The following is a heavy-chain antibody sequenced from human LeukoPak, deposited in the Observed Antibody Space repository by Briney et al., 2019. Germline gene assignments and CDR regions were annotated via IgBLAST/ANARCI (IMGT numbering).Heavy chain of an antibody. CDR3: ARGTYYYDSSGYYYGNPDAFDI. CDR2: MNPNSGNT. J-gene: IGHJ3*02. D-gene: IGHD3-22*01. CDR1: GYTFTSYD. Sequence: GASVKVSCKASGYTFTSYDINWVRQATGQGLEWMGWMNPNSGNTGYAQKSQGRVTMTRNTSISTAYMELSSLRSEDTAVYYCARGTYYYDSSGYYYGNPDAFDIWGQGTMVTVSS. V-gene: IGHV1-8*01.